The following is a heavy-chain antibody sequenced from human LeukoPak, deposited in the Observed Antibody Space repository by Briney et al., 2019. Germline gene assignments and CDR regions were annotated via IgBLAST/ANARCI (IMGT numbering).Heavy chain of an antibody. D-gene: IGHD2-2*01. CDR3: GRRSTSYLDY. Sequence: KTSETLSLTCTVSGGSISNYYWAWIRQPPGKGLEWIGSIYHSGSTYYTPSLKSRVTISFDTSKNQFSLKLTSVTAADTAVYYCGRRSTSYLDYWGRGTPVTVSS. J-gene: IGHJ4*02. CDR1: GGSISNYY. CDR2: IYHSGST. V-gene: IGHV4-38-2*02.